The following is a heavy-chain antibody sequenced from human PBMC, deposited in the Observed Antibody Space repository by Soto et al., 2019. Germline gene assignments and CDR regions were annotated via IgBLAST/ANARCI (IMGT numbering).Heavy chain of an antibody. CDR3: AIVPAPTVRGVGQFDY. CDR1: GYTFTSYG. J-gene: IGHJ4*02. V-gene: IGHV1-18*01. CDR2: ISAYNGNT. D-gene: IGHD3-10*01. Sequence: QVQLVQSGAEVKKPGASVKVSCKASGYTFTSYGISWVRQAPGQGLEWMGWISAYNGNTNYAQKLQGRVTMTTDTSTSTAYMELRSLRSDDTAVYYCAIVPAPTVRGVGQFDYWGQGTLVTVSS.